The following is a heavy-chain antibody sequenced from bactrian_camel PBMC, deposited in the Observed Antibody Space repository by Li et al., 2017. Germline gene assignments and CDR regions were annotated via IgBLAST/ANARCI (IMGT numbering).Heavy chain of an antibody. CDR2: INRGGGTD. CDR3: AAYIPPVTDVYRFCSEGICRCDATVSY. D-gene: IGHD8*01. Sequence: VQLVESGGGLVQPGGSLRLSCAASGFTFSSYYMSWVRQAPGKGLEWVSTINRGGGTDLYSDSVKGRFIISRDNAKNTMYLQMNSLKPEDTAVYYCAAYIPPVTDVYRFCSEGICRCDATVSYWGHGTQVTVS. V-gene: IGHV3S40*01. J-gene: IGHJ4*01. CDR1: GFTFSSYY.